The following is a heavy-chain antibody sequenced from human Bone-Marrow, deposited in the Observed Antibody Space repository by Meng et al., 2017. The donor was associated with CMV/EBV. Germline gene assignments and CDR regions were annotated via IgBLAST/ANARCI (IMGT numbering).Heavy chain of an antibody. V-gene: IGHV3-21*01. J-gene: IGHJ4*02. CDR2: ISSSSSYI. Sequence: GGSLRLSCAASGFTFSSYSMNWVRQAPGKGLEWVSSISSSSSYIYYADSVKGRFTISRDNAKNSLYLQMNSLRAEDTAVYYCARFEVGVKTFDYWGQGTLVTVSS. CDR1: GFTFSSYS. CDR3: ARFEVGVKTFDY. D-gene: IGHD1-26*01.